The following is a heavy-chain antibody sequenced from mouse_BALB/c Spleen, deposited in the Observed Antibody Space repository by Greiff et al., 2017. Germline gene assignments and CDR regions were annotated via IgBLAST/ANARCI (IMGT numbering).Heavy chain of an antibody. J-gene: IGHJ4*01. D-gene: IGHD3-1*01. CDR1: GYSITSDYA. V-gene: IGHV3-2*02. CDR3: ARWRGSYAMDY. CDR2: ISYSGST. Sequence: DVKLQESGPGLVKPSQSLSLTCTVTGYSITSDYAWNWIRQFPGNKLEWMGYISYSGSTSYNPSLKSRISITRDTSKNQFFLQLNSVTTEDTATYYCARWRGSYAMDYWGQGTSVTVSS.